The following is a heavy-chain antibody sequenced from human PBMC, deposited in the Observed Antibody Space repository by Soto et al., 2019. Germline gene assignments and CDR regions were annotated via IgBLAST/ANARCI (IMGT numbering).Heavy chain of an antibody. CDR2: IYYSGST. Sequence: SETLSLTCTVSGASVSSGSYGWSWIRQPPGKELEWLGYIYYSGSTNYNPSHQGRVTISIDTSKNEFSLKLSSVTAADTAVYYCARHAPLDSSGYYYVPDAFDIWGQGTMVTVSS. CDR3: ARHAPLDSSGYYYVPDAFDI. V-gene: IGHV4-61*01. CDR1: GASVSSGSYG. J-gene: IGHJ3*02. D-gene: IGHD3-22*01.